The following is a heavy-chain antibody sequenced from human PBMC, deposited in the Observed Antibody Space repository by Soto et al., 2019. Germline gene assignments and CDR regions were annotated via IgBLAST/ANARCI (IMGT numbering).Heavy chain of an antibody. Sequence: PGGSLRLSCSASGFTFSSYAMHWVRQSPGKGLEYVSAISSNGGSTYYADSVKGRFTISRDNSKNTLYLQMSSLRAEDTAVYYCVKARRDYDFWSGEDRFDYWGQGTLVTVYS. V-gene: IGHV3-64D*06. CDR2: ISSNGGST. D-gene: IGHD3-3*01. CDR1: GFTFSSYA. J-gene: IGHJ4*02. CDR3: VKARRDYDFWSGEDRFDY.